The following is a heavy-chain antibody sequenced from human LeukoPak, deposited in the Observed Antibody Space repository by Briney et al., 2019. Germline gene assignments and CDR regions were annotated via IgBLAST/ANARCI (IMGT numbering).Heavy chain of an antibody. CDR3: GRAGSHDRQTIDF. J-gene: IGHJ4*02. CDR1: GYTFTTYD. V-gene: IGHV1-8*01. D-gene: IGHD1-26*01. Sequence: ASVKVSCKTSGYTFTTYDINWVRQATGQGLEWMGWLNPNSDNTASAQSFQGRLTLTRNTSISTAYMELSSLRSEDMAIYYCGRAGSHDRQTIDFWGQGTLVSVSS. CDR2: LNPNSDNT.